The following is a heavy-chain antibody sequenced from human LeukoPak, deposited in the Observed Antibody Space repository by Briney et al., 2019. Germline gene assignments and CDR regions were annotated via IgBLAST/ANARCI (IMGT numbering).Heavy chain of an antibody. CDR3: ARDPSHYYDSSGRTIDFDY. V-gene: IGHV1-18*01. Sequence: ASVKVSCKASGYTFTSYGISWVRQAPGQGLEWMGWISAYNGNTNYAQKLQGRVTMTTDTSTSTAYMELRSLRSDDTAVYYCARDPSHYYDSSGRTIDFDYWGQGTLVTVSS. D-gene: IGHD3-22*01. CDR2: ISAYNGNT. CDR1: GYTFTSYG. J-gene: IGHJ4*02.